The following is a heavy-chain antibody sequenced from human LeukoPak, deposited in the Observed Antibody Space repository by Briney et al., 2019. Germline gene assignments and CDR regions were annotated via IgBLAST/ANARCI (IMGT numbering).Heavy chain of an antibody. CDR1: GFTFSSYA. D-gene: IGHD3-9*01. CDR2: IRDGGDIT. CDR3: AKTTTVDILTGYSYFDY. Sequence: QLGGSLRLSCAASGFTFSSYAMSWVRQAPGKGLEWVSTIRDGGDITYYADSVKGRFTISRDNSKNTLNLQLNSLRAEDTAVYYCAKTTTVDILTGYSYFDYWGQGTLVTVSS. V-gene: IGHV3-23*01. J-gene: IGHJ4*02.